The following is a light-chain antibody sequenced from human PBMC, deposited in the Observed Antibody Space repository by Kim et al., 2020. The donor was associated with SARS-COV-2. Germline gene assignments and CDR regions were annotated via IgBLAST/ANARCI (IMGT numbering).Light chain of an antibody. Sequence: ASVGDRVPITCRASKSNSNWLAWYQQKPGKAPNLLLYEASSLESGVPSRFSGSGSGTKVSLTISSLLPDDFATYYCQLYDTYPITFGGGTKVDIK. CDR1: KSNSNW. J-gene: IGKJ4*01. V-gene: IGKV1-5*03. CDR2: EAS. CDR3: QLYDTYPIT.